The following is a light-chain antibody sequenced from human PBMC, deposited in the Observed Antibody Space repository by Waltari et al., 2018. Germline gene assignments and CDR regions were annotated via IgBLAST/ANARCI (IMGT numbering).Light chain of an antibody. V-gene: IGKV3-20*01. CDR3: QHYVRLPAT. CDR1: QSVSRA. J-gene: IGKJ1*01. Sequence: EIVLTQSPGSLSSSLGERVTLSCRASQSVSRALAWYQQKPGQAPRLLIFGASNRATGIPDRFSGRGSETDFSLTISRLEPEDFAVYYCQHYVRLPATFGRGTKVEIK. CDR2: GAS.